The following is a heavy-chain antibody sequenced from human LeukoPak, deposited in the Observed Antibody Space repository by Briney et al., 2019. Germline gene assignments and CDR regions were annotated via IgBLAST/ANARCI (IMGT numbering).Heavy chain of an antibody. V-gene: IGHV4-59*01. D-gene: IGHD3-10*01. CDR1: GGSISSYY. CDR2: IYYSGST. CDR3: ARRKFGELLDDAFDI. J-gene: IGHJ3*02. Sequence: SETLSLTCTVSGGSISSYYWSWIRQPPGKGLEWIGYIYYSGSTNYNPSLKSRVTISVDTSKNQFSLKLSSVTAADTAVYYCARRKFGELLDDAFDIWGQGTMVTVSS.